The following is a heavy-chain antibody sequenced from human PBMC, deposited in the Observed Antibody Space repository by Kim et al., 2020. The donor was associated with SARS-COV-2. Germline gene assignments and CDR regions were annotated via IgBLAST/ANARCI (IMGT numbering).Heavy chain of an antibody. J-gene: IGHJ4*02. V-gene: IGHV5-51*01. CDR1: GYSFTNYW. CDR3: ARAPSGTLTPYYFDF. CDR2: IYPGDSDT. Sequence: GESLKISCTASGYSFTNYWIGWVRQMPGKGLEWMGIIYPGDSDTKYSPSFQGQVTISADQSLSTGDLQWRSLKASDTATYYCARAPSGTLTPYYFDFWGQ. D-gene: IGHD1-26*01.